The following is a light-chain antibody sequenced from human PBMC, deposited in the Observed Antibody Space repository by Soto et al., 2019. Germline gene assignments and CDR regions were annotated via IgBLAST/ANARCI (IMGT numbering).Light chain of an antibody. V-gene: IGLV1-47*01. Sequence: QSVLTQPPSASGTPGQRVTISCSGSSSNIESNYVYWYQQLPGSAPKLLIYRYDQRPSGVPDRFSGSKSGTSASLAISGLRSEDEADYYCAAWDDSLSALVFGGGTKLTVL. CDR1: SSNIESNY. CDR3: AAWDDSLSALV. CDR2: RYD. J-gene: IGLJ3*02.